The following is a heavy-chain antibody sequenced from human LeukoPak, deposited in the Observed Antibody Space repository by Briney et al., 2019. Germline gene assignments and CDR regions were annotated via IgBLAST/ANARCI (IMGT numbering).Heavy chain of an antibody. CDR2: IYYSGST. D-gene: IGHD6-19*01. CDR3: ASSKLAAPFTTFDY. Sequence: SETLSLTCTVSGGSISSYYWSWLRQPPGKGLEWIGYIYYSGSTNYNPSLKSRVTISVDTSKNQFSLMLSSVPAADTAVYYCASSKLAAPFTTFDYWGQGTLVTVSS. V-gene: IGHV4-59*01. CDR1: GGSISSYY. J-gene: IGHJ4*02.